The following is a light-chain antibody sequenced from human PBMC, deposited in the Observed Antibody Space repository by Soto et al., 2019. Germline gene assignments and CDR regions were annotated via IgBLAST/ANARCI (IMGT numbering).Light chain of an antibody. V-gene: IGKV3-20*01. CDR2: GAS. J-gene: IGKJ5*01. CDR1: QSVSSSY. CDR3: QQYGSSPLT. Sequence: EIVLTQSPGTLSLSPGERATLSCRASQSVSSSYLAWYQQKAGQAPRLLIYGASSRTTGIPARFSGSGSGTDFTLTISRLEHEDFAFYYCQQYGSSPLTFGQGTGLEIK.